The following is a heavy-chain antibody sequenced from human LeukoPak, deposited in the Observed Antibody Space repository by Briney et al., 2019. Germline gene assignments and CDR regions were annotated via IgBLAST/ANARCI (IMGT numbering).Heavy chain of an antibody. CDR3: ARTITMVRGVIARTYGY. V-gene: IGHV1-18*01. Sequence: ASVKVSCKASGYTFTSYGISWVRQAPGQGLEWMGWISAYNGNTNYAQKLQGRVTMTTDTSTSTAYMELRSLRSDDTAVYYCARTITMVRGVIARTYGYWGQGTLVTVSS. CDR1: GYTFTSYG. D-gene: IGHD3-10*01. J-gene: IGHJ4*02. CDR2: ISAYNGNT.